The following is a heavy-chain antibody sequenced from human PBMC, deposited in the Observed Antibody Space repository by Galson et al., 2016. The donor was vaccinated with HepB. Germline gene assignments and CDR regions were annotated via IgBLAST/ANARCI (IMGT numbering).Heavy chain of an antibody. Sequence: SETLSLTCTVSRGSISGYYWTWIRQPPGKGLEWIGFIYYSGNSNYNPSLKSRVTISLDTSKNQFSLKLTSVTAADTAVYYCARGFRDGYNLGYFDYWGQGKLVTVSS. J-gene: IGHJ4*02. CDR1: RGSISGYY. D-gene: IGHD5-24*01. CDR3: ARGFRDGYNLGYFDY. V-gene: IGHV4-59*01. CDR2: IYYSGNS.